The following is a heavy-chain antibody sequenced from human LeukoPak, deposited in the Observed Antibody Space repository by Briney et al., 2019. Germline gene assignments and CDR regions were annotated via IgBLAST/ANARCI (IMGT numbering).Heavy chain of an antibody. CDR2: ISYIGST. D-gene: IGHD4-17*01. V-gene: IGHV4-59*11. CDR3: ARDLVTVTKGFDI. J-gene: IGHJ3*02. Sequence: SKTLSLTCVVSGDSFSSHYWTWIRQSPGKGLEWIGYISYIGSTNYNPSLKSRVTISIDTSKNQFSLKLRSVTAADTAVYYCARDLVTVTKGFDIWGQGTMVSVSS. CDR1: GDSFSSHY.